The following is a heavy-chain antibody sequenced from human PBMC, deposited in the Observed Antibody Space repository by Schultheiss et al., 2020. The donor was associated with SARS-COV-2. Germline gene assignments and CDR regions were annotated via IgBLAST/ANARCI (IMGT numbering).Heavy chain of an antibody. D-gene: IGHD3-22*01. Sequence: SGPTLVKPTQTLTLTCTFSGFSLSTSGMCVSWIRQPPGKALEWLALIDWDDDKYYSTSLKTRLTISKDTSKNQVVLTMTNIDPVDTATYYCAHAFCDSSGYYYMFDYWGQGTLVTVSS. CDR2: IDWDDDK. J-gene: IGHJ4*02. CDR3: AHAFCDSSGYYYMFDY. V-gene: IGHV2-70*12. CDR1: GFSLSTSGMC.